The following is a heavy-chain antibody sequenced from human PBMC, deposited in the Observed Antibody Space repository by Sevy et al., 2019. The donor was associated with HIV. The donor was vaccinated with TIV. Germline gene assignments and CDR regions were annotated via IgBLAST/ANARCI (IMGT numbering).Heavy chain of an antibody. J-gene: IGHJ6*02. D-gene: IGHD3-3*01. CDR3: ARDLTIFGVVITRMDV. V-gene: IGHV3-53*01. Sequence: GGSLRLSCAASGFTVSSNYMSWVRQAPGKGLEWVSVIYSGGSTYYADSVKGRFTISRDNSKNTVYLQMNCLRAEDTAVYYCARDLTIFGVVITRMDVWGQGTTVTVSS. CDR1: GFTVSSNY. CDR2: IYSGGST.